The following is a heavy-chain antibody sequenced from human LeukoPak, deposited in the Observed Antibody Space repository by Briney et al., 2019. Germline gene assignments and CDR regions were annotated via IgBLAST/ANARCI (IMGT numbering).Heavy chain of an antibody. CDR3: ARSYSDFCLDY. Sequence: GGSLRLSCAASGFTFSSYSMNWVRQAPGKGLEWVSSISSSSSYTNYADPVKGRFTISRDNAKNSLYPQMNSLRAEDTAVYYCARSYSDFCLDYWGQGTLVTVSS. CDR2: ISSSSSYT. D-gene: IGHD3-3*01. V-gene: IGHV3-21*04. J-gene: IGHJ4*02. CDR1: GFTFSSYS.